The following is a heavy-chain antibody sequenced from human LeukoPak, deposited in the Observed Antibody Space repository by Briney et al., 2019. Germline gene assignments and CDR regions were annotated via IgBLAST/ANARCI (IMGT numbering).Heavy chain of an antibody. CDR3: ARSPRDGEGGCDF. CDR2: INHNGNVK. D-gene: IGHD5-24*01. J-gene: IGHJ4*02. V-gene: IGHV3-7*01. Sequence: PGGSLRLSCAASGFTFSSYWMNWARQAPGKGLEWVASINHNGNVKYYADSVKGRFTISRDNSKNSLYLQMNSLRAEDTAVYFCARSPRDGEGGCDFWGQGTRVTVSS. CDR1: GFTFSSYW.